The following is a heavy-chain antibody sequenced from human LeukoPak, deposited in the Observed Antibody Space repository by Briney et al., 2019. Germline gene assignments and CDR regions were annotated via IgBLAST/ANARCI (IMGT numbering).Heavy chain of an antibody. CDR3: AKVSGGGLYYDGMDV. CDR1: GFTFSGYW. D-gene: IGHD1-14*01. J-gene: IGHJ6*02. CDR2: ISGSGGST. V-gene: IGHV3-23*01. Sequence: GGSLRLSCAASGFTFSGYWMHWVRQAPGKGLEWVSAISGSGGSTYYADSVKGRFTISRDNSKNTLYLQMNSLRAEDTAVYYCAKVSGGGLYYDGMDVWGQGTTVTVSS.